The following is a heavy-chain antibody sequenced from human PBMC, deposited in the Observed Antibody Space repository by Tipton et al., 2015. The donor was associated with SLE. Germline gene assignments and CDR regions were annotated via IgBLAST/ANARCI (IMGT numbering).Heavy chain of an antibody. J-gene: IGHJ4*02. D-gene: IGHD3-22*01. V-gene: IGHV4-59*08. CDR3: ARHGGYDSSGYYYYFDY. Sequence: TLSLTCTVSGGSISSYYWSWIRQPPGKGLEWIGYIYYSGSTNYNPSLKSRVTISVDTSKNQFSLKLSSVTAADTAVYYCARHGGYDSSGYYYYFDYWGQGTLVTVSS. CDR1: GGSISSYY. CDR2: IYYSGST.